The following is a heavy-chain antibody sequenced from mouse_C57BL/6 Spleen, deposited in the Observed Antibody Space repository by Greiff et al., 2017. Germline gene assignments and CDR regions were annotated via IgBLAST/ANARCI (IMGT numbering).Heavy chain of an antibody. D-gene: IGHD2-3*01. CDR3: ARDDAPGAY. V-gene: IGHV1-55*01. CDR2: IYPGSGST. Sequence: QVQLQQPGAELVKPGASVKMSCKASGYTFTSYWITWVQQSPGQGLEWIGDIYPGSGSTNYNEKFTSKATLTVDTSSSTANMQLSSLTSEDSAVYCYARDDAPGAYWGQGTLVTVSA. J-gene: IGHJ3*01. CDR1: GYTFTSYW.